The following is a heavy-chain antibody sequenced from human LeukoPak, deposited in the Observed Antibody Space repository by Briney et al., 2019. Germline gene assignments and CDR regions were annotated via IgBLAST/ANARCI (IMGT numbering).Heavy chain of an antibody. J-gene: IGHJ4*02. CDR3: ARGFYGGSDYYFDY. CDR2: ISAYNGNT. D-gene: IGHD4-23*01. CDR1: GCTFTSYG. Sequence: ASVKVSCKASGCTFTSYGISWVRQAPGQGLEWMGWISAYNGNTNYAQKLQGRVTMTTDTSTSTAYMELRSLRSDVTAVYYCARGFYGGSDYYFDYWGQGTLVTVSS. V-gene: IGHV1-18*01.